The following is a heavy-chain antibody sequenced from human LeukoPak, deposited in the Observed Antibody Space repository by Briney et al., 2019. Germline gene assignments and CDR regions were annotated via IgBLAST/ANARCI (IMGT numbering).Heavy chain of an antibody. CDR2: INHSGST. CDR3: ALGGDFDY. D-gene: IGHD3-3*01. CDR1: GGSFNTYY. Sequence: SETLSLTRAVFGGSFNTYYWSWIRQPPGKGLEWIGEINHSGSTNYNPSLKSRVTISVDTSKTQFSLKLSSVTAADTAVYYCALGGDFDYWGQGTLVTVSS. V-gene: IGHV4-34*01. J-gene: IGHJ4*02.